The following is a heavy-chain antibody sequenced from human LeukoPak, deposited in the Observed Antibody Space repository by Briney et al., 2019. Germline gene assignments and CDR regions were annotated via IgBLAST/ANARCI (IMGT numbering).Heavy chain of an antibody. V-gene: IGHV3-7*01. CDR2: IKQDGSEK. D-gene: IGHD3-22*01. J-gene: IGHJ4*02. CDR1: GFTFSSYW. Sequence: PGGSLRLSCAASGFTFSSYWMSWVRQAPGKGLEWVANIKQDGSEKYYVDSVKGRFTISRDNAKNSLYLQMNSLRAEDTAVYYCARDTYYYDSSGYYPSLLGYWGQGTLVTVSS. CDR3: ARDTYYYDSSGYYPSLLGY.